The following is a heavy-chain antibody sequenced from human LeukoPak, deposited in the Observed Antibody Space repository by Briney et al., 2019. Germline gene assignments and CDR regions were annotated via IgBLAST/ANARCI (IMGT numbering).Heavy chain of an antibody. CDR1: GFTFSSYE. D-gene: IGHD3-10*01. Sequence: PGGSLRLSCAASGFTFSSYEMNWVRQAPGKGLEWVSYISSSGSTIYYADSVKGRFTISRDNAKNSLYLQMNSLRPEDTALYYCARAMVRGVIPYWGQGTLVTVSS. J-gene: IGHJ4*02. CDR2: ISSSGSTI. V-gene: IGHV3-48*03. CDR3: ARAMVRGVIPY.